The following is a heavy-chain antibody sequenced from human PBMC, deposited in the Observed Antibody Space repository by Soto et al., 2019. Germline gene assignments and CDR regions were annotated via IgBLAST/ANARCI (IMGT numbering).Heavy chain of an antibody. Sequence: QVQLVESGGGVVQPGRSLRLSCAASGFTFSSYGMHWVRQAPGKGLEWVAVIWYDGSNKYYADSVKGRFTISRDNSKNTLYLPMISLRAEDTDVYYCARDPIVVVPAAPEGYYGMDVWGQGTTVTFSS. V-gene: IGHV3-33*01. J-gene: IGHJ6*02. D-gene: IGHD2-2*01. CDR1: GFTFSSYG. CDR3: ARDPIVVVPAAPEGYYGMDV. CDR2: IWYDGSNK.